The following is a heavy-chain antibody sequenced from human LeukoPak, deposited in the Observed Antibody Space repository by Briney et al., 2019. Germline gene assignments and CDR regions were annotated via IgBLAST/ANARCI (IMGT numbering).Heavy chain of an antibody. CDR3: ARQPPQYYGMDV. CDR2: IYTSGST. Sequence: SETLSLTCSVSGGSFSNYYWSWIRQPAGKGLEWIGRIYTSGSTNYNPSLKSRVTMSVDTSNTQFSLKLTSVTAADMAVYYCARQPPQYYGMDVWGQGTTVTVSS. V-gene: IGHV4-4*07. J-gene: IGHJ6*02. CDR1: GGSFSNYY. D-gene: IGHD1-14*01.